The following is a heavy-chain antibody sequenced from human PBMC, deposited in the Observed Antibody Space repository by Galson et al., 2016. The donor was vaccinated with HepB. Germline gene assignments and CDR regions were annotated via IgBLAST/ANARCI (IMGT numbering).Heavy chain of an antibody. CDR3: AASRYRIGGSL. V-gene: IGHV3-74*01. CDR1: GGKGRSYW. Sequence: SLRLSCEEDGGKGRSYWRNWVRRAPGKGREWVSRVNGDGSNIKYADSVKGRFTISRDNAKSTLYLQMTSLRAEDTAVYYCAASRYRIGGSLWGQGTLVTVSS. CDR2: VNGDGSNI. J-gene: IGHJ4*02. D-gene: IGHD6-13*01.